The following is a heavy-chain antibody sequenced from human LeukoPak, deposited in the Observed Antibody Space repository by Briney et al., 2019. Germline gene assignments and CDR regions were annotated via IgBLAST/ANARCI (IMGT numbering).Heavy chain of an antibody. CDR3: RGYCSGGSCGVGPFDY. CDR2: ISYDGSNK. D-gene: IGHD2-15*01. Sequence: GGSLRLSCAASGFTFSSYGMHWVRQAPGKGLEWVAVISYDGSNKYYADSVKGRFTISRDNSKNTLYLQMNSLRAEDTAVYYCRGYCSGGSCGVGPFDYWGQGTLVTVSS. J-gene: IGHJ4*02. CDR1: GFTFSSYG. V-gene: IGHV3-30*03.